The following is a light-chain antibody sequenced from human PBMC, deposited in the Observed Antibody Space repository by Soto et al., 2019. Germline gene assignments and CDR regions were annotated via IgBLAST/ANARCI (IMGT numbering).Light chain of an antibody. V-gene: IGKV1-5*01. CDR2: GAS. J-gene: IGKJ5*01. CDR3: QHLHSYPTP. CDR1: HSIVSW. Sequence: SQMPHYPSSRSTSFCELVTITSRSIHSIVSWLAWYQQKPGKAPKLLIYGASTLQSGVPSRFSGSGSGTDFTLTISSLQPEDFATYCCQHLHSYPTPVGQGTRPEI.